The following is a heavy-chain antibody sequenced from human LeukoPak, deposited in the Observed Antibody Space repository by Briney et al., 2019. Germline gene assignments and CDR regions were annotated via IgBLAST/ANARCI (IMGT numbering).Heavy chain of an antibody. J-gene: IGHJ4*02. CDR3: ARDSRRTYGSGSYYPYYFDY. V-gene: IGHV1-69*05. D-gene: IGHD3-10*01. CDR1: GGTFSSYA. Sequence: ASVKVSCKASGGTFSSYAISWVRQAPGQGLEWMGGIIPIFGTANYAQKFQGRVTITTDESTSTAYMELSSLRSEDTAVYYCARDSRRTYGSGSYYPYYFDYWGQGTLVTVSS. CDR2: IIPIFGTA.